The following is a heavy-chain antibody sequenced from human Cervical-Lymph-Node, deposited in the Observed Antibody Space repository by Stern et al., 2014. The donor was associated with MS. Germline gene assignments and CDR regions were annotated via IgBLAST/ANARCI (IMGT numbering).Heavy chain of an antibody. CDR1: GFTFSSYG. D-gene: IGHD2-8*01. V-gene: IGHV3-30*03. J-gene: IGHJ4*02. CDR2: ISYDGNHK. Sequence: VQLVESGGAVVQPGRSLRLSCAASGFTFSSYGMHWVRQAPGKVLAWVTVISYDGNHKYYAASVKGRFTISRDNSKNTLHLQMNSVTPDDTAIYYCARDYEDTSMLFDHWGQGTLVTVAS. CDR3: ARDYEDTSMLFDH.